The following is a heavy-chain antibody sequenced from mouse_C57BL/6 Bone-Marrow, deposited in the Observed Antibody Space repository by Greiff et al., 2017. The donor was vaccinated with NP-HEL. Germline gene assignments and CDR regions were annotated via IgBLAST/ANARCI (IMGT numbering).Heavy chain of an antibody. CDR3: ARSGDGYYYWYFDV. J-gene: IGHJ1*03. Sequence: VQLQQSGAELVRPGTSVKVSCKASGYAFTNYLIEWVKQRPGQGLEWIGVINPGSGGTNYNEKFKGKATLTADKSSSTAYMQLSSLTSEDSAVYFWARSGDGYYYWYFDVWGTGTTVTVSS. CDR2: INPGSGGT. V-gene: IGHV1-54*01. D-gene: IGHD2-3*01. CDR1: GYAFTNYL.